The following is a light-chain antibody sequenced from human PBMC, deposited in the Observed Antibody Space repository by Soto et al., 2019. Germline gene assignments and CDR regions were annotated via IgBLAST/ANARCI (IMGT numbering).Light chain of an antibody. J-gene: IGKJ4*01. Sequence: EIVMTQSPAILSVSPGERVTLSCRANQSISSNLAWYQQKPGQAPRLLIYGASSRATGIPDRFSGSGSGTDFTLTISRLEPEDFAVYYCQQYGSSLTFGGGTKVDIK. CDR2: GAS. V-gene: IGKV3-20*01. CDR3: QQYGSSLT. CDR1: QSISSN.